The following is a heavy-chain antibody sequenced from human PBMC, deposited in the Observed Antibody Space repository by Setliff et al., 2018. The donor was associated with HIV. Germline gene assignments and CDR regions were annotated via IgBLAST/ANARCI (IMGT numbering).Heavy chain of an antibody. J-gene: IGHJ5*02. D-gene: IGHD3-3*01. Sequence: PSETLSLTCSLSGGSISSDDYYWSWIRHFPGKGLEWIGFIYYSGSTFYNPSLKTRLTLTVDTSKNQFSLKLSSVTAADTAVYYCARSYNFWSGYRYNWFDPWGQGTRVTVSS. V-gene: IGHV4-31*03. CDR3: ARSYNFWSGYRYNWFDP. CDR1: GGSISSDDYY. CDR2: IYYSGST.